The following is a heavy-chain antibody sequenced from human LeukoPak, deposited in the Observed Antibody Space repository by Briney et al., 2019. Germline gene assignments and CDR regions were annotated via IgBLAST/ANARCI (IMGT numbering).Heavy chain of an antibody. CDR3: AKVQRITMIVVPPPGYYGMDV. J-gene: IGHJ6*02. V-gene: IGHV3-23*01. CDR1: GFTFSSYA. CDR2: ISGSGGST. D-gene: IGHD3-22*01. Sequence: GGSLRLSCAASGFTFSSYAMSWVRQAPGKGLEWVSAISGSGGSTYYADSVKGRFTIARDNSKNTLYLQMNSLRAEDTDVYYCAKVQRITMIVVPPPGYYGMDVWGQGTTVTVSS.